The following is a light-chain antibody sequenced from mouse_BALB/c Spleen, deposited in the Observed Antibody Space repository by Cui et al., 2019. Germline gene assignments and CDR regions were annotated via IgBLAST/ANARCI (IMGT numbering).Light chain of an antibody. CDR3: QNVLGTPWT. CDR2: GAT. CDR1: ENIYGD. J-gene: IGKJ1*01. Sequence: DIHMTLSPASPSVSVGETVAITCEASENIYGDLNWYQQKEGNSPQLLIHGATNLADGMSSRFSGSGSGREFSLNISSLHPDDVATYYCQNVLGTPWTFGGGTKLEI. V-gene: IGKV12-89*01.